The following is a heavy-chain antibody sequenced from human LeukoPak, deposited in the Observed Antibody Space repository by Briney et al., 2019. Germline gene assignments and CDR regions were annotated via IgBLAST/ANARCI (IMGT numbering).Heavy chain of an antibody. CDR3: AREGCGGDCLDY. CDR2: IYYSGST. D-gene: IGHD2-21*02. V-gene: IGHV4-59*01. CDR1: GGSFSGYY. J-gene: IGHJ4*02. Sequence: SETLSLTCAVYGGSFSGYYWSWIRQPPGKGLEWIGYIYYSGSTNYNPSLKSRVTISVDTSKNQFSLKLSSVTAADTAVYYCAREGCGGDCLDYWGQGTLVTVSS.